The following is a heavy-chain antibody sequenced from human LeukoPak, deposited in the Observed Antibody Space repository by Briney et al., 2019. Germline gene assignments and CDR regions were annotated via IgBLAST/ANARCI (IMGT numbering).Heavy chain of an antibody. CDR2: ISSGTSTI. Sequence: GGSLRLSCAASGFTFSSYSMNWVRQAPGKGLEWVSYISSGTSTIYYADSVKGRFTISRDNANNSLYLQMNSLRAEDTAVYYCARTEYYYDSSGYYYSTYFEYWGQGTLVTVSS. D-gene: IGHD3-22*01. J-gene: IGHJ4*02. CDR3: ARTEYYYDSSGYYYSTYFEY. CDR1: GFTFSSYS. V-gene: IGHV3-48*01.